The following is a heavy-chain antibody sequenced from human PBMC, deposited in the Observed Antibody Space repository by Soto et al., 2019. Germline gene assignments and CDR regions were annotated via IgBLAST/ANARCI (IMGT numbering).Heavy chain of an antibody. V-gene: IGHV4-39*01. CDR3: ARDLGIGSGPFDA. CDR2: VYYSGTT. Sequence: SETLSLTCTVSGGSISSSSYYWNWIRQPPGKGLEWIGSVYYSGTTYYNPSLKRRVTISVDTYNQFSLKLSSVTAADTAFYYCARDLGIGSGPFDAWGQGTMVTVSS. J-gene: IGHJ3*01. D-gene: IGHD2-2*03. CDR1: GGSISSSSYY.